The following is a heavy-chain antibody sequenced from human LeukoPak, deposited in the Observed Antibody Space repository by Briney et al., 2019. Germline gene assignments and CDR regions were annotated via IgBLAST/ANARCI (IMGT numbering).Heavy chain of an antibody. V-gene: IGHV1-46*01. Sequence: ASVKVSCKASGYTFTSYYMHWVRQAPGQGPEWVGIINPSGGSTSYAQKFQGRVTMTRDTSTSTVYMELSSLRSEDTAVYYCARDFLAYCGGDCYSHDWFDPWGQGTLVTVSS. CDR1: GYTFTSYY. J-gene: IGHJ5*02. CDR3: ARDFLAYCGGDCYSHDWFDP. CDR2: INPSGGST. D-gene: IGHD2-21*02.